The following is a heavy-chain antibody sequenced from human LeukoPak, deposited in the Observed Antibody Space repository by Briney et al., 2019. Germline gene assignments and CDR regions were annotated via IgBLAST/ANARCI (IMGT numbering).Heavy chain of an antibody. CDR1: GCCFTNYW. Sequence: GGSLKISSKGSGCCFTNYWIGWGRPMPGKGVEWMGIIYPGDSDTRYSPSFQGQVTISADKSISTAYLQWSSLKASDTAMYYCARLVDTSMARFDYWGQGTPVTVSS. CDR3: ARLVDTSMARFDY. V-gene: IGHV5-51*01. CDR2: IYPGDSDT. D-gene: IGHD5-18*01. J-gene: IGHJ4*02.